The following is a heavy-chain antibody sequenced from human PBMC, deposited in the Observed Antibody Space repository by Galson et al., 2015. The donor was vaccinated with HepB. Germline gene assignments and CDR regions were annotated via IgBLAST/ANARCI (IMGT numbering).Heavy chain of an antibody. CDR1: GFTFSGSA. V-gene: IGHV3-73*01. CDR2: IGSKAHNYAT. Sequence: SLRLSCAASGFTFSGSAMHWVRQAPGKGLEWVGRIGSKAHNYATAYVASGKGRFTISRDDSKSTAYLQMNSLKTEGTAVYYCTRLGDLSGYSSKWGQGTLVTVSS. J-gene: IGHJ4*02. CDR3: TRLGDLSGYSSK. D-gene: IGHD6-13*01.